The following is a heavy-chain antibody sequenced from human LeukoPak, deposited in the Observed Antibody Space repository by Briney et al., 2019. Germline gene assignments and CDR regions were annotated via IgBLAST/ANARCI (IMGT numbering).Heavy chain of an antibody. D-gene: IGHD3-10*01. Sequence: GTSVKVSCKASGFTFTSSAMQWVRQARGQRLEWIGWIVVGSGNTNYAQKFQERVTITRDMSTSTAYMELSSLRSEDTPVYYCAAGLRVLWFGEYRFDAFDIWGQGTMVTVSS. CDR1: GFTFTSSA. V-gene: IGHV1-58*02. CDR3: AAGLRVLWFGEYRFDAFDI. CDR2: IVVGSGNT. J-gene: IGHJ3*02.